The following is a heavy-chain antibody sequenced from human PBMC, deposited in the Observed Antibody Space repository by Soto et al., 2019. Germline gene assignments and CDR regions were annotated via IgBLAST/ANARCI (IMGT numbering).Heavy chain of an antibody. CDR2: TYYKSKWYN. CDR1: GDSVSSDSAA. J-gene: IGHJ4*02. Sequence: LSLTCVISGDSVSSDSAAWNWIRQSPSRGLEWLGRTYYKSKWYNNYAASVKSRVTINPDTSKNQFSLQLNSVTPDDTAVYYCARGDQGFDYWGQGTLVTVSS. V-gene: IGHV6-1*01. D-gene: IGHD3-16*01. CDR3: ARGDQGFDY.